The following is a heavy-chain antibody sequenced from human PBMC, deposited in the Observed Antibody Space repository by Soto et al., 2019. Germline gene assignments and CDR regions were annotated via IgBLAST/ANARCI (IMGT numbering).Heavy chain of an antibody. CDR3: AAVKVGAIMGAFDI. Sequence: SVKVSCKASGFTFTSSAVQWVRQARGQRLEWIGWIVVGSGNTNYAQKFQERVTITRDMSTSTAYMELSSLRSEDTAVYYCAAVKVGAIMGAFDIWGQGTMVTVSS. CDR1: GFTFTSSA. CDR2: IVVGSGNT. V-gene: IGHV1-58*01. D-gene: IGHD1-26*01. J-gene: IGHJ3*02.